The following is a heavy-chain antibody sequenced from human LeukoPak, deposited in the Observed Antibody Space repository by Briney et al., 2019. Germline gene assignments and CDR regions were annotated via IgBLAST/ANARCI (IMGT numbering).Heavy chain of an antibody. CDR2: INHSGST. CDR1: GGSFSGYY. Sequence: PSETLSLTCAVYGGSFSGYYWSWIRQPPGKGLEWIGEINHSGSTNYNPSLKSRVTISVDTSKNQFSLKLSSVTAADTAVYYCARGRKAQPHIVVVPPGNWFDPWGQGTLVTVSS. V-gene: IGHV4-34*01. D-gene: IGHD2-2*01. CDR3: ARGRKAQPHIVVVPPGNWFDP. J-gene: IGHJ5*02.